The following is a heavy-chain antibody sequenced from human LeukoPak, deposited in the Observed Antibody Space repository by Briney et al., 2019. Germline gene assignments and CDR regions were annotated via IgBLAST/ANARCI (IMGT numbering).Heavy chain of an antibody. J-gene: IGHJ5*02. CDR3: ARGHGRNYYGSGNWFDP. D-gene: IGHD3-10*01. CDR1: GFTFSSYE. CDR2: ISNSDNTI. V-gene: IGHV3-48*03. Sequence: LAGGSLRLCCVASGFTFSSYEMNWVRQAPGKGLEWVSYISNSDNTIYYADSVKGRFTISRDNSKNTLYLQMNSLRAEDTAVYYCARGHGRNYYGSGNWFDPWGQGTLVTVSS.